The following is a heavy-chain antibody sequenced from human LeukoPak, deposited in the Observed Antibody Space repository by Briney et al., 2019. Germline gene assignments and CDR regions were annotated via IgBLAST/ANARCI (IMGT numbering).Heavy chain of an antibody. V-gene: IGHV3-23*01. CDR3: ANPPTVTSFHY. CDR1: GFTFSNYG. D-gene: IGHD4-11*01. CDR2: ITGSGGST. Sequence: GGSLRLSCAASGFTFSNYGLSWVRQAPGKGLEWVSGITGSGGSTYYADSVKGRFTISRDNSKNMLYLQMNSLRAEDTAIYYCANPPTVTSFHYWGQGTLVTVSS. J-gene: IGHJ4*02.